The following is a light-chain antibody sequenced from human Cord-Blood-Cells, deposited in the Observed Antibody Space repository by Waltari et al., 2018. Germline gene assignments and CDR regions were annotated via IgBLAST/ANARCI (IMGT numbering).Light chain of an antibody. CDR3: QQYYSTPLT. CDR1: QSVLYSSNNKNY. Sequence: DIVMTQSPDSLVVSLGEGATINCKPSQSVLYSSNNKNYLAWYQQKPGQPPKLLIYWASTRESGVPDRFSGSGSGTDFTLTISSLQAEDVAVYYCQQYYSTPLTFGGGTKVEIK. J-gene: IGKJ4*01. V-gene: IGKV4-1*01. CDR2: WAS.